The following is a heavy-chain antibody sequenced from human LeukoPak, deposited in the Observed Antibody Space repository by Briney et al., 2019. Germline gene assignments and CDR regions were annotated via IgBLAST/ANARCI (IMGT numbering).Heavy chain of an antibody. CDR3: VKDSSNWYGFPHFDY. J-gene: IGHJ4*02. D-gene: IGHD6-13*01. CDR2: ISSNGGST. V-gene: IGHV3-64D*06. CDR1: GFTFSSYA. Sequence: QPGGSLRLSCSASGFTFSSYAMHWVRQAPGKGLEYVSAISSNGGSTYYADSVKGRFTISRDNSKNTLYLQMSSLRAEDTAVYYCVKDSSNWYGFPHFDYWGQGTLVTASS.